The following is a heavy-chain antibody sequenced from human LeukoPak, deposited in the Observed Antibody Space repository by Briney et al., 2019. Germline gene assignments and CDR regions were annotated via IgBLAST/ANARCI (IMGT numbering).Heavy chain of an antibody. D-gene: IGHD3-10*01. Sequence: GGSLRLSCSASGFTFSSYAMHWVRQAPGKGLEYVSGISINGGSTDYADSVKGRFTISRDNSKHTVYLQMSSLRAEDTAVYYCVKESRVVRGVIMDAFDMWGQGTMVTVSS. CDR3: VKESRVVRGVIMDAFDM. CDR1: GFTFSSYA. V-gene: IGHV3-64D*06. CDR2: ISINGGST. J-gene: IGHJ3*02.